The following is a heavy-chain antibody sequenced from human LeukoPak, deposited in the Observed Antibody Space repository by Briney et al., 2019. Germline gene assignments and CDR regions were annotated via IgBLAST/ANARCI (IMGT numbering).Heavy chain of an antibody. CDR2: ISTSSSYI. D-gene: IGHD2-15*01. CDR3: ARELPANY. Sequence: GGSLTLSCTASGFTFSSYSMNWVRQPPGKGLEWVSSISTSSSYIYYADSVKGRFTISRDNAKNSLYLQMNSLRAEDTAVYYCARELPANYWGQGTLVTVSS. J-gene: IGHJ4*02. V-gene: IGHV3-21*01. CDR1: GFTFSSYS.